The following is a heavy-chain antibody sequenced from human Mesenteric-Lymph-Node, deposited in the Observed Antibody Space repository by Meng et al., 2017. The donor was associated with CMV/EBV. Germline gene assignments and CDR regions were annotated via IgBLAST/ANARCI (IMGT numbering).Heavy chain of an antibody. CDR3: LRSPATTIYSSTWPDY. V-gene: IGHV1-18*01. D-gene: IGHD6-13*01. CDR2: ISAYNGNT. CDR1: GYTFTSYG. Sequence: SGYTFTSYGISWVRQAPGQGLEWMGWISAYNGNTNYAQKLQDRVTLTTDTSTTTAYMELRSLRSDDTAVYYCLRSPATTIYSSTWPDYWGQGTLVTVSS. J-gene: IGHJ4*02.